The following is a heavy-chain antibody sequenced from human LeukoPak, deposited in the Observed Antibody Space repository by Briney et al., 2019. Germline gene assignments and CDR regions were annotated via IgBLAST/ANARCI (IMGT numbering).Heavy chain of an antibody. D-gene: IGHD3-22*01. Sequence: ASVKVSCKVSGYTLTELSMHWVRPAPGKGLEWMGGFDPEDGETIYAQKYQGRVTMTEDTSTDTAYMELSSLRSEDTAVYYCATLYYYDSSGWRFSFDYFDYWGQGTLVTVSS. J-gene: IGHJ4*02. CDR3: ATLYYYDSSGWRFSFDYFDY. V-gene: IGHV1-24*01. CDR1: GYTLTELS. CDR2: FDPEDGET.